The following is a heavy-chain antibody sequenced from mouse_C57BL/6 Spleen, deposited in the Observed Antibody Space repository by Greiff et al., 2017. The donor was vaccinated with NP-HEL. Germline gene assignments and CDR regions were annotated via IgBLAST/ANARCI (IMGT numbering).Heavy chain of an antibody. CDR2: INYDGSST. V-gene: IGHV5-16*01. D-gene: IGHD1-1*01. CDR3: ARETVPRYWYFDV. CDR1: GFTFSDYY. J-gene: IGHJ1*03. Sequence: EVHLVESEGGLVQPGSSMKLSCTASGFTFSDYYMAWVRQVPEKGLEWVANINYDGSSTYYLDSLKSRFIISRDNAKNILYLQMSSLKSEDTATYYCARETVPRYWYFDVWGTGTTVTVSS.